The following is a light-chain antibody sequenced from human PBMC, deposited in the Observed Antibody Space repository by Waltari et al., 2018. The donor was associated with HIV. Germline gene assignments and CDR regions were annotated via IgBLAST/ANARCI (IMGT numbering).Light chain of an antibody. Sequence: IHMTQSPSSLSASVGGRATITCRARQSISSYLNWYQPKPGKAPKLLIYAASSLQSGVPSRCSGSGYGTDFTLAISSLQPEDFATYYCQQSDSTPYTFGQGTKLEIK. J-gene: IGKJ2*01. V-gene: IGKV1-39*01. CDR1: QSISSY. CDR2: AAS. CDR3: QQSDSTPYT.